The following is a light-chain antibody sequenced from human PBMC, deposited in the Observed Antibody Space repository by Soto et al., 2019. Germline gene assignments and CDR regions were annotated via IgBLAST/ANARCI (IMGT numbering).Light chain of an antibody. V-gene: IGKV3-15*01. CDR2: GAS. CDR1: QSVSSN. CDR3: QQYNNWAYN. J-gene: IGKJ2*01. Sequence: EIVMTQSPATLSVSPGERATLSCRASQSVSSNLAWYQQKPGQAPRLPIYGASTRATDIPARFSGSGSGTEFTLTTSSLQSEDCAGYYCQQYNNWAYNFGQGTKREIK.